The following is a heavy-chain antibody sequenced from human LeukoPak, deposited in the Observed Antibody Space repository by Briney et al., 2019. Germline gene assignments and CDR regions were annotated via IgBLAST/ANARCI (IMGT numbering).Heavy chain of an antibody. CDR3: AKQQTDYHLLTGLFDH. Sequence: GGSLRLSCAASGFTFSSYWMSWVRQAPGQGLEWVAFILSDGSYEYYADSVKGRFTISRDTSRNTLFLQMNTLRAEDTAAYYCAKQQTDYHLLTGLFDHWGQGTQVTVSS. D-gene: IGHD3-9*01. CDR1: GFTFSSYW. V-gene: IGHV3-30*02. CDR2: ILSDGSYE. J-gene: IGHJ4*02.